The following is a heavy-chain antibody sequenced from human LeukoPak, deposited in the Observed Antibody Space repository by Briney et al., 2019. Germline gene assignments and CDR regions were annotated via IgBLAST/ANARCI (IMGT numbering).Heavy chain of an antibody. CDR2: ISYDGSNK. CDR1: GFTFSSYA. J-gene: IGHJ6*02. CDR3: ARDLGGTTYYYYGMDV. Sequence: GGSLRLSCAASGFTFSSYAMRWVRQAPGKGLEWVAVISYDGSNKYYADSVKGRFTISRDNSKNTLYLQMNSLRAEDTAVYYCARDLGGTTYYYYGMDVWGQGTTVTVSS. V-gene: IGHV3-30*04. D-gene: IGHD1-1*01.